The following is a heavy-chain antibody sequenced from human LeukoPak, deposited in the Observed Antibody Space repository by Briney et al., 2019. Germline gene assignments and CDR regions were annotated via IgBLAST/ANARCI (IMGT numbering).Heavy chain of an antibody. Sequence: SETLSLTCAVYGGSFSGYYWSWIRQPPGKGLEWIGEINHSGSTNYNPSLKSRVTISVDTSKNQFSLKLSSVTAADTAVYYCARHDVSYYDFWSGYSPNYYFDYWGQGTLVTVSS. CDR3: ARHDVSYYDFWSGYSPNYYFDY. J-gene: IGHJ4*02. CDR2: INHSGST. D-gene: IGHD3-3*01. CDR1: GGSFSGYY. V-gene: IGHV4-34*01.